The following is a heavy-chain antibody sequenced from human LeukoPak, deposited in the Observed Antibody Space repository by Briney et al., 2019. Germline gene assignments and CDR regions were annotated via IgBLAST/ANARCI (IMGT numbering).Heavy chain of an antibody. Sequence: PETLSLTCAVYGGSFSGYYWSWIRQPPGKGLEWIGEINHSGSTNYNPSLKSRVTISVDTSKNQFSLKLSSVTAADTAVYYCARAPYSSGWSPRRAFDIWGQGTMVTVSS. CDR1: GGSFSGYY. J-gene: IGHJ3*02. CDR2: INHSGST. D-gene: IGHD6-19*01. V-gene: IGHV4-34*01. CDR3: ARAPYSSGWSPRRAFDI.